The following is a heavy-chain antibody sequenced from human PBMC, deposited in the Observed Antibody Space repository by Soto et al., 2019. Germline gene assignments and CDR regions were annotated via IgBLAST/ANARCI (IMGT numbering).Heavy chain of an antibody. D-gene: IGHD2-21*02. CDR2: MNPNSGNT. V-gene: IGHV1-8*01. Sequence: QVQLVQSGAEVKKPGASVKVSRKASGYTFTSYDINWVRQATGQGLEWMGWMNPNSGNTGYAQKFQGRVTMTRNTSISTAYMELSSLRSEDTAVYYCALGGYSGGDCDPQRPSAEYFQHWGQGTLVTVSS. J-gene: IGHJ1*01. CDR1: GYTFTSYD. CDR3: ALGGYSGGDCDPQRPSAEYFQH.